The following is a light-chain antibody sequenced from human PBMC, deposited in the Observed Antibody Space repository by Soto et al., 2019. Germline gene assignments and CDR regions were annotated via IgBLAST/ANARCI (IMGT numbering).Light chain of an antibody. CDR2: DAS. CDR3: QHYGNYFT. V-gene: IGKV3D-20*01. J-gene: IGKJ4*01. Sequence: EVVLTQSAATLSLSPGERATLSCGASQSVSSTYIAWYQQRPGLPPRPLIYDASFRASGVPDRFSGSGSGTDFTLTISRLEPEDFAVYYCQHYGNYFTFGGGTKVDIK. CDR1: QSVSSTY.